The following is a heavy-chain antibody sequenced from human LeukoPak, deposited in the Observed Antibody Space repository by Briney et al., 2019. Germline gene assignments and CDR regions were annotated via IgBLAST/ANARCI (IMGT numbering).Heavy chain of an antibody. J-gene: IGHJ2*01. Sequence: PSETLSLTCAVYGGSFSGYYWSWIRQPPGKGLEWIGEINHSGSTNYNPSLKSRVTISVDTSKNQFSLKLSSVTAADTAVYFCARRATSSNWYFDLWGRGTLVTVSS. CDR1: GGSFSGYY. V-gene: IGHV4-34*01. CDR2: INHSGST. D-gene: IGHD2-2*01. CDR3: ARRATSSNWYFDL.